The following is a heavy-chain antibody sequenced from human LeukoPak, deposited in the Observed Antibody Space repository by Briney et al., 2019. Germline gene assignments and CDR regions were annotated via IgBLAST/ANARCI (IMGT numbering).Heavy chain of an antibody. CDR3: ARAQIDYEDAFDY. Sequence: GGSLRLSCAASGFTFSSYAMSWVRQAPGKGLEWVSAISGSGGSTYYADSVKGRFTISRDNSKNTLYLQMNSLRAEDTAVYYCARAQIDYEDAFDYWGQGTLVTVSS. J-gene: IGHJ4*02. CDR2: ISGSGGST. D-gene: IGHD4-17*01. CDR1: GFTFSSYA. V-gene: IGHV3-23*01.